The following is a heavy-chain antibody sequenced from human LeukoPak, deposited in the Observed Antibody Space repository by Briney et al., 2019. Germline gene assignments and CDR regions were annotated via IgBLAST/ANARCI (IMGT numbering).Heavy chain of an antibody. D-gene: IGHD3-22*01. CDR2: ISVYNGHT. J-gene: IGHJ4*02. V-gene: IGHV1-18*01. CDR3: ARDFGYYDSSGYFYRGYFDY. CDR1: GGTFSSYA. Sequence: ASVKVSCKASGGTFSSYAFSWVRQAPGQGLEWMGWISVYNGHTNHAQKLQDRVTMTTDTSSSTAYMELRSLRSDDTAVYYCARDFGYYDSSGYFYRGYFDYWGQGTLVTVSS.